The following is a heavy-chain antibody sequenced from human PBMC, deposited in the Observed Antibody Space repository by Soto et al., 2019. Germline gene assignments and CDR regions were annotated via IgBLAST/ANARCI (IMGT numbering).Heavy chain of an antibody. Sequence: QVQLVESGGGVVQPGRSLRLSCAASGFTFSNNGMHWVRQAPGKGLEWVAVIWYDGSNKYYADSVKGRFTISRDNSKNTLYLQMNSLRAEDTAVYYCGSGTYYYYGMDVWGQGTTVTVSS. CDR1: GFTFSNNG. CDR3: GSGTYYYYGMDV. J-gene: IGHJ6*02. CDR2: IWYDGSNK. D-gene: IGHD1-1*01. V-gene: IGHV3-33*01.